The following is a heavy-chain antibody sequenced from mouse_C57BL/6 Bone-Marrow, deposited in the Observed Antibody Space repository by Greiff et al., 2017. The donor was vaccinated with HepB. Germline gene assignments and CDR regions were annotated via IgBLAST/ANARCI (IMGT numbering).Heavy chain of an antibody. CDR1: GFTFSSYT. J-gene: IGHJ3*01. V-gene: IGHV5-9*01. D-gene: IGHD2-5*01. CDR2: ISGGGGNT. CDR3: ASPYYSNYVWFAY. Sequence: EVKLVESGGGLVKPGGSLKLSCAASGFTFSSYTMSWVRQTPEKRLEWVATISGGGGNTYYPDSVKGRFTISRDNAKNTLYLQMSSLRSEDTALYYCASPYYSNYVWFAYWGQGTLVTVSA.